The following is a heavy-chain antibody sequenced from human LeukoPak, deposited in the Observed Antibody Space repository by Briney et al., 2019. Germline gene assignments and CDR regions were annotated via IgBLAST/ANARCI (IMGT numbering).Heavy chain of an antibody. J-gene: IGHJ3*02. D-gene: IGHD6-19*01. V-gene: IGHV3-53*01. CDR3: ASPNSRYSSGWPDAFDI. CDR1: GFTVSSNY. CDR2: IYSGGST. Sequence: GGSLRLSCAASGFTVSSNYMSWVRQAPGKGLEWVSVIYSGGSTYYADSVKGRFTISRDNSKNTLYLQMNSLRAEDTAVYYCASPNSRYSSGWPDAFDIWGQGTMVTVSS.